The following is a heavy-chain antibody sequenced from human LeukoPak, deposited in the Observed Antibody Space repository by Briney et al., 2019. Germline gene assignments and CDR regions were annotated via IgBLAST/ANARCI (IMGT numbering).Heavy chain of an antibody. Sequence: PGGSLRLSCAASGFIFSSYSMNWVRQAPGKGLEWLSYISSSSTTIYYADSVKGRFTISRDNAKNSLYLQMNSLKAEDTAVYYCARDSSSWYSTPDYWGQGTLVTVSS. CDR3: ARDSSSWYSTPDY. CDR1: GFIFSSYS. V-gene: IGHV3-48*04. CDR2: ISSSSTTI. J-gene: IGHJ4*02. D-gene: IGHD6-13*01.